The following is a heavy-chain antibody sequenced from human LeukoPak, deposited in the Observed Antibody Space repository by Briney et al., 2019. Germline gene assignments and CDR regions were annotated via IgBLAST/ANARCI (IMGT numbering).Heavy chain of an antibody. J-gene: IGHJ4*02. CDR2: MNPNSGNT. V-gene: IGHV1-8*01. D-gene: IGHD5-24*01. CDR1: GYTFTSYD. CDR3: ARLSEEMAN. Sequence: ASVNVSCKASGYTFTSYDINWVRQAPGQGLEWMGWMNPNSGNTAYAQKFQGRVTMTRNTSISTAYMELSSLRSEDTAVYYCARLSEEMANWGQGTLVTVSS.